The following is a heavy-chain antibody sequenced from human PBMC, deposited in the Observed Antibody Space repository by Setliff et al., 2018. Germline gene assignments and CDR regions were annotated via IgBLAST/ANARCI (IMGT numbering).Heavy chain of an antibody. J-gene: IGHJ4*02. Sequence: GGSLRLSCAASGFTFSSYAMHWVRQAPGKGLEWVAVISYDGSYSYYADSVKGRFTISRDNSKDTLYLQINSLRPEDTAVHYCAKDESRYSSSWYIYWGQGTLVTVSS. CDR1: GFTFSSYA. V-gene: IGHV3-30*01. D-gene: IGHD6-13*01. CDR3: AKDESRYSSSWYIY. CDR2: ISYDGSYS.